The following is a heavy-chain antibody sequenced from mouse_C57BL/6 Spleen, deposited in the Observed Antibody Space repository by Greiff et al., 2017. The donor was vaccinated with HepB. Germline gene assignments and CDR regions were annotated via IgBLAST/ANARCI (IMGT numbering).Heavy chain of an antibody. V-gene: IGHV1-55*01. J-gene: IGHJ3*01. CDR2: IYPGSGST. D-gene: IGHD2-2*01. Sequence: QVQLQQSGAELVKPGASVKMSCKASGYTFTSYWITWVKQRPGQGLEWIGDIYPGSGSTNYNEKFKSKATLTVDTSSSTAYMQLSSLTSEDSAVYYCASAEGSVGLRPFAYWGQGTLVTVSA. CDR3: ASAEGSVGLRPFAY. CDR1: GYTFTSYW.